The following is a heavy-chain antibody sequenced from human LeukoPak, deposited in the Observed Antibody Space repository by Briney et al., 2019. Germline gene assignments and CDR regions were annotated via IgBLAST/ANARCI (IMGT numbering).Heavy chain of an antibody. CDR3: ARDRLHYGEYEKTFDY. CDR1: GFTFSSYS. Sequence: PGGSLRLSCAAAGFTFSSYSMNWVRQAPGKGLEWVSYITFSSSIIYYADSVKGRVTISRDNAKNSLYLQMNSLRAEDTAVYYCARDRLHYGEYEKTFDYWGQGTLVSVSS. V-gene: IGHV3-48*01. J-gene: IGHJ4*02. CDR2: ITFSSSII. D-gene: IGHD4-17*01.